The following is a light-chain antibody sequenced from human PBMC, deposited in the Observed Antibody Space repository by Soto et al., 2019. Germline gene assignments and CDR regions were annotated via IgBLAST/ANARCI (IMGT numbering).Light chain of an antibody. J-gene: IGKJ1*01. V-gene: IGKV1-39*01. CDR1: QSVSRS. CDR3: QQNAITPPWT. Sequence: QLTQSPSSLSASVGDRVIITCRASQSVSRSLNWYQQKAGQAPKLLIYAASTLHSGVPSRFSGSGSGTEFTLTLSSLQXXDFATYYCQQNAITPPWTFGQGTKVDVK. CDR2: AAS.